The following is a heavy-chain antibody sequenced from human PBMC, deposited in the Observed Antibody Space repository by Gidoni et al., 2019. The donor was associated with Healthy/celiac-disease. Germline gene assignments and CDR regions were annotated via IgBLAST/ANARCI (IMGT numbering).Heavy chain of an antibody. V-gene: IGHV3-33*01. CDR2: IWYDGSNK. CDR3: ARDQAFGSGYAFDI. Sequence: QVQLVESGGGVVQPGRSLRLSCAASGFPFSSYGMHWVRQAPGKGLEWVAVIWYDGSNKYYADSVKGRFTISRDNSKNTLYLQMNSLRAEDTAVYYCARDQAFGSGYAFDIWGQGTMVTVSS. J-gene: IGHJ3*02. CDR1: GFPFSSYG. D-gene: IGHD3-22*01.